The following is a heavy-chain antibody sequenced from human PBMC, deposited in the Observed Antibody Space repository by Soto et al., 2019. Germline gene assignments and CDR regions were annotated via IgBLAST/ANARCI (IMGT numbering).Heavy chain of an antibody. D-gene: IGHD3-10*01. CDR2: ISGHGGST. Sequence: EVQLVESGGGLVQPGGSLRLSCAASGFTFSSYAMHWVRQAPGKGLEYVSAISGHGGSTYYANSVKGRFTISRDNSKNTLYLQMGSLSAEGMAAYYCARRGYGLYFDYWGQGTLVTVSS. J-gene: IGHJ4*02. CDR3: ARRGYGLYFDY. V-gene: IGHV3-64*01. CDR1: GFTFSSYA.